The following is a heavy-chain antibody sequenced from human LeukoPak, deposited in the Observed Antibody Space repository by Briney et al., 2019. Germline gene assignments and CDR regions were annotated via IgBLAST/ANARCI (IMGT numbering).Heavy chain of an antibody. CDR3: ARDQDYYGSGSYGPDY. Sequence: SETLSLTCTVSGGSISSYYWSWIRQPPGKGLEWIGYIYYSGSTNYNPSLKSRVTISVDTSKNQFSLKLSSVTAADTAVYYCARDQDYYGSGSYGPDYWGQGTLITVSS. CDR2: IYYSGST. D-gene: IGHD3-10*01. CDR1: GGSISSYY. J-gene: IGHJ4*02. V-gene: IGHV4-59*01.